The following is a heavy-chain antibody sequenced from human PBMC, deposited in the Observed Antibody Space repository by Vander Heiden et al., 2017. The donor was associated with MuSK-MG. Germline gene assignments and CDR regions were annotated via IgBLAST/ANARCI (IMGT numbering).Heavy chain of an antibody. V-gene: IGHV4-39*01. CDR1: GGSLSSSSYY. CDR2: IYYSGST. D-gene: IGHD2-21*02. Sequence: QLQLQESGPGLVKPSETLSLTCTVSGGSLSSSSYYWGWLRQPPGKGLEWIGSIYYSGSTYYNPSLKSRVTISVDTSKNQFPLKLSSVTAADTAVYYCAVVVVTARRWFSGSGSHAFDIWGQGTMVTVSS. J-gene: IGHJ3*02. CDR3: AVVVVTARRWFSGSGSHAFDI.